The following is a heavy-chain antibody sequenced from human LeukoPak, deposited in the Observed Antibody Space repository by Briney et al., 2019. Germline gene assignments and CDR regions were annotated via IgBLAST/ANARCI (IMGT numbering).Heavy chain of an antibody. D-gene: IGHD3-10*01. CDR3: AAVLLWFGELLYEPYYYGMDV. J-gene: IGHJ6*02. CDR2: ICAYNGNT. V-gene: IGHV1-18*01. Sequence: ASVKVSCKASGYTFTSYGISWVRQAPGQRLEWMGWICAYNGNTNYVQKLQGRVTMTTDTSTSTAYMELRSLRSDDAAVYYCAAVLLWFGELLYEPYYYGMDVWGQGTTVTVSS. CDR1: GYTFTSYG.